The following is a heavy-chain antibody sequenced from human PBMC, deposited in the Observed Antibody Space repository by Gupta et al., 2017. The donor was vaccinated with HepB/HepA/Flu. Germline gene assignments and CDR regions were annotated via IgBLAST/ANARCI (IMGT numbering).Heavy chain of an antibody. D-gene: IGHD2/OR15-2a*01. CDR3: AKVPYFAWVRTHYFDF. Sequence: EVQRLESGGGLVRAGGSLRLSCGTPCFHFQSSSFILHRSAPGKGLEWVSSISGSGLSTYYADSVKGRFTISRANSKNTLDLQVSSLRADDTALYYCAKVPYFAWVRTHYFDFWGQGTLVSVSS. CDR2: ISGSGLST. J-gene: IGHJ4*02. CDR1: CFHFQSSS. V-gene: IGHV3-23*01.